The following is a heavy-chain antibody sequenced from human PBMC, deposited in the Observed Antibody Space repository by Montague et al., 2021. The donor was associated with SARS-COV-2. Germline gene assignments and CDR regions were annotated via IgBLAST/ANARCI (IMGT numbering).Heavy chain of an antibody. CDR3: ARDYKPVGRDGYNYDYYYGMDV. J-gene: IGHJ6*02. CDR1: GFTFSSYW. D-gene: IGHD5-24*01. V-gene: IGHV3-7*01. CDR2: IKQDGSEK. Sequence: SLRLSFSASGFTFSSYWMSWVRQAPGKGLEWVANIKQDGSEKYYVDSVKGRFTISRDNAKNSLYLQMNSLRAEDTAVYYCARDYKPVGRDGYNYDYYYGMDVWGQGTTVTVSS.